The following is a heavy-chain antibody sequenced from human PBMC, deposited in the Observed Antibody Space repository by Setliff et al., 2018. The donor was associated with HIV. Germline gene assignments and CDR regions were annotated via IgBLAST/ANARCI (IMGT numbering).Heavy chain of an antibody. CDR2: VGCWGTCT. V-gene: IGHV3-23*01. J-gene: IGHJ4*02. D-gene: IGHD3-16*02. CDR3: AKGNYRFEN. Sequence: PGGSLRLSCAGSGFTVNSGAMNWVRQAPGKGLEWVSTVGCWGTCTYFADSVKGRFTISRDNSKNTIYLQMVSLRAEDTAVYFCAKGNYRFENWGQGTLVTVSS. CDR1: GFTVNSGA.